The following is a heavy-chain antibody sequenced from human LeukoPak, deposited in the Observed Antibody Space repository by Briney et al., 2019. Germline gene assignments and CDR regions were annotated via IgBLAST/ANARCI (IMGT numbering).Heavy chain of an antibody. D-gene: IGHD2-21*02. CDR3: ARDRGAYCGGDCYSVFDY. J-gene: IGHJ4*02. V-gene: IGHV3-11*04. CDR2: ISSSGSTI. CDR1: GFTFSDYY. Sequence: PGGSLRLSCAASGFTFSDYYMSWLRQAPGKGLEWVSYISSSGSTIYYADSVKGRFTISRDNAKNSLYLQMNSLRAEDTAVYYCARDRGAYCGGDCYSVFDYWGQGTLVTVSS.